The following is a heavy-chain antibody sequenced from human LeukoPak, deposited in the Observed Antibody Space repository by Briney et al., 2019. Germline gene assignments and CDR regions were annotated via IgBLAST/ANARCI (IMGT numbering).Heavy chain of an antibody. CDR1: GGSISSSSYY. J-gene: IGHJ4*02. D-gene: IGHD2-15*01. CDR2: IYYSGST. Sequence: PSETLSLTCTVSGGSISSSSYYWGWIRQPPGKGLEWIGSIYYSGSTYYHPSLKSRVTISVDTSKNQFSLKLSSVTAADTAVYYCARRLVAATKGYFDYWGQGTLVTVSS. V-gene: IGHV4-39*01. CDR3: ARRLVAATKGYFDY.